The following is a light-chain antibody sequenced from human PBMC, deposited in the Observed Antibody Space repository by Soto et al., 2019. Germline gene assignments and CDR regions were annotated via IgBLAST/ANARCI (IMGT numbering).Light chain of an antibody. CDR3: QQRSNWPPAIT. V-gene: IGKV3-11*01. CDR1: QRVSSS. Sequence: EIVLTQSPATLSLSPGERATLSCRASQRVSSSLAWYQQKPGQAPRLLIYDASNRATGIPDRFSGSGSGTDFPHTVSSLEPEDFAVDYCQQRSNWPPAITFGQGTRLEIK. CDR2: DAS. J-gene: IGKJ5*01.